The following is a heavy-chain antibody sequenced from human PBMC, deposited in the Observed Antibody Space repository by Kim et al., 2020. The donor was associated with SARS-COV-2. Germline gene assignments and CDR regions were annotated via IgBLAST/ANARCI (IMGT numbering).Heavy chain of an antibody. D-gene: IGHD1-26*01. V-gene: IGHV3-73*01. CDR3: TVVSIVGATADFDY. J-gene: IGHJ4*02. Sequence: SDNGRFTSSRDVSKNPAYLQMNSLQTEDTAVYYCTVVSIVGATADFDYWGQGTLVTVSS.